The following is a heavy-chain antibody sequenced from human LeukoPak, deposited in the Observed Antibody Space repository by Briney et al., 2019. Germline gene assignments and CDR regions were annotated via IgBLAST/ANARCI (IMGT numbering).Heavy chain of an antibody. J-gene: IGHJ4*02. CDR1: GSSVSSSH. CDR3: SEGYFEPFDH. D-gene: IGHD2/OR15-2a*01. CDR2: LSYTGKT. Sequence: RPSETLCLTCVVSGSSVSSSHWNWIRQLPGKGLEWIGCLSYTGKTDYNPSITSRVTISLDTSKNQVSLKLRSVTAADTTVYYCSEGYFEPFDHWGQGTLVTVPS. V-gene: IGHV4-59*02.